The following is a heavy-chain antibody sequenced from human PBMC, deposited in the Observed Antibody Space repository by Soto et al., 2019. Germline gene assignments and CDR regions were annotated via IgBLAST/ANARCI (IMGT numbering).Heavy chain of an antibody. Sequence: EVELLESGGGLVQPGGSLRLSCAASGFTFSSYAMSWVRQAPGKGLEWVSAISGSGGSTYYADSVKGRFTISRDNSKNTLYLQSNSLRAEDTAVYYCAKRGGSVAVAGTSVGAFDIWGQGTMVTVSS. CDR2: ISGSGGST. CDR1: GFTFSSYA. V-gene: IGHV3-23*01. J-gene: IGHJ3*02. CDR3: AKRGGSVAVAGTSVGAFDI. D-gene: IGHD6-19*01.